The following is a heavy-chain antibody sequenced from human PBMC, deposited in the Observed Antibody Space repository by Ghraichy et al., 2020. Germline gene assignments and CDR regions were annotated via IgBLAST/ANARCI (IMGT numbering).Heavy chain of an antibody. CDR2: IYYSGST. CDR1: GGSISSSSYY. CDR3: ARHKGYYGLRGWFDP. Sequence: SETLSLTCTVSGGSISSSSYYWGWICQPPGKGLEWIGSIYYSGSTYYNPSLKSRVTISVDTSKNQFSLKLSSVTAADTAVYYCARHKGYYGLRGWFDPWGQGTLVTVSS. J-gene: IGHJ5*02. V-gene: IGHV4-39*01. D-gene: IGHD3-10*01.